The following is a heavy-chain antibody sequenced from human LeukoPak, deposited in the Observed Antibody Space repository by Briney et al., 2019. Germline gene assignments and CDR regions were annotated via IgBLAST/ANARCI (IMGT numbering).Heavy chain of an antibody. J-gene: IGHJ5*02. V-gene: IGHV1-18*01. CDR3: ARLGTTYYDSSGYYSNWFDP. CDR1: GYTFTSYG. CDR2: ISAYNGNT. D-gene: IGHD3-22*01. Sequence: ASVKVSCKASGYTFTSYGISWVRQAPGQGLEWMGWISAYNGNTNYAQKLQGRVTMTTDTSTGTAYMELRSLRSDDTAVYYCARLGTTYYDSSGYYSNWFDPWGQGTLVTVSS.